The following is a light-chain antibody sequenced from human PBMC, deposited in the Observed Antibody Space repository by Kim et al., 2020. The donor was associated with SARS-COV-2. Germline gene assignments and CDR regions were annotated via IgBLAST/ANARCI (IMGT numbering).Light chain of an antibody. V-gene: IGLV1-36*01. CDR3: ETWDDSVNGWV. J-gene: IGLJ3*02. CDR2: YND. CDR1: SSNIGNNA. Sequence: RQRVTISSSGNSSNIGNNAVNWYQQFPGKAPKLLCYYNDLLSSGVSDRFSGSKSGTSASLAISGLQSEDEADYYCETWDDSVNGWVFGGGTQLTVL.